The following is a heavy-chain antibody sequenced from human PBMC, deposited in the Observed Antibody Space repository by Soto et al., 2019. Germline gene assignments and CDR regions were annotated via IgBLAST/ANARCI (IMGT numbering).Heavy chain of an antibody. Sequence: SETLSLTCTVSGGSTSSDNYWSWIRQPPGKGLEWIGHIYYSGNTDYNPSLKSRLAVSIDTSKNQFSLKLSSVTAADTAVYFCAREGGESSDGLYYFDSWGQGSLVTVSS. V-gene: IGHV4-30-4*01. D-gene: IGHD3-16*01. CDR3: AREGGESSDGLYYFDS. CDR1: GGSTSSDNY. J-gene: IGHJ4*02. CDR2: IYYSGNT.